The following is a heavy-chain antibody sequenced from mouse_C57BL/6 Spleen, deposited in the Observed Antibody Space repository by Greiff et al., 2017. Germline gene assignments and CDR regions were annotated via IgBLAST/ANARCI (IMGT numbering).Heavy chain of an antibody. D-gene: IGHD2-3*01. V-gene: IGHV1-18*01. J-gene: IGHJ3*01. CDR3: ARHYDGYYGWFAY. CDR2: INPNNGGT. Sequence: VQLQQSGPELVKPGASVKIPCKASGYTFTDYNMDWVKQSHGKSLEWIGDINPNNGGTIYNQKFKGKATLTVDKSSSTAYMELRSLTSEDTAVYYCARHYDGYYGWFAYWGQGTLVTVSA. CDR1: GYTFTDYN.